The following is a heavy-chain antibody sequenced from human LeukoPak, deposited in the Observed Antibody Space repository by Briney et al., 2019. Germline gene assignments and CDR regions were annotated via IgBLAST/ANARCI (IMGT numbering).Heavy chain of an antibody. CDR1: GYTFTSYG. V-gene: IGHV1-18*01. CDR3: ARGHYCTNGVCFPDY. CDR2: ISAYNGNT. J-gene: IGHJ4*02. D-gene: IGHD2-8*01. Sequence: ASVKVSCKASGYTFTSYGISWVRQAPGQGLEWMGWISAYNGNTNYAQKLQGRVTMTTDTSTSTACMEPRSLRSDDTAVYYCARGHYCTNGVCFPDYWGQGTLVTVSS.